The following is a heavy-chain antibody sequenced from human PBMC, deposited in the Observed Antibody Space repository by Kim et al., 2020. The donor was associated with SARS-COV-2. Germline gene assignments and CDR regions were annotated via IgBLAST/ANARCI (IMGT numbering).Heavy chain of an antibody. D-gene: IGHD6-19*01. CDR1: GFTFSSYS. J-gene: IGHJ5*02. Sequence: GGSLRLSCAASGFTFSSYSMNWVRQAPGKGLEWVSSISSSSSYIYYADSVKGRFTISRDNAKNSLYLQMNSLRAEDTAVYYCARDLLNGWYMGNWFDPWGQGTLVTVSS. V-gene: IGHV3-21*01. CDR2: ISSSSSYI. CDR3: ARDLLNGWYMGNWFDP.